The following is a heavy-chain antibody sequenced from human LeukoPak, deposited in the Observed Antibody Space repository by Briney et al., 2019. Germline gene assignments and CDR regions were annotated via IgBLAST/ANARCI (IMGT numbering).Heavy chain of an antibody. CDR1: GFTYSSYA. V-gene: IGHV3-23*01. Sequence: GGSLRLSCAASGFTYSSYAMSWIRQAPGKGLEWVSAISGSGGSTYYADSVKGRFTISRDNSKNTLYLQMNSLRAEDTAVYYCAKGEMATSDFDYWGQGTLVTVSS. CDR3: AKGEMATSDFDY. D-gene: IGHD5-24*01. J-gene: IGHJ4*02. CDR2: ISGSGGST.